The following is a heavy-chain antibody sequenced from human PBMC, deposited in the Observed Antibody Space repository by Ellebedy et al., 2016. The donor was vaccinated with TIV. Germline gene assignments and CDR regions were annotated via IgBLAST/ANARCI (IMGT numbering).Heavy chain of an antibody. CDR3: AAVFNYDSSGYRDY. V-gene: IGHV1-18*01. Sequence: AASVKVSCKASGYTFTSYGISWVRQAPGQGLEWMGWISAYNGNTNYAQKFQERVTITRDMSTSTAYMELSSLRSEDTAVYYCAAVFNYDSSGYRDYWGQGTLVTVSS. J-gene: IGHJ4*02. D-gene: IGHD3-22*01. CDR2: ISAYNGNT. CDR1: GYTFTSYG.